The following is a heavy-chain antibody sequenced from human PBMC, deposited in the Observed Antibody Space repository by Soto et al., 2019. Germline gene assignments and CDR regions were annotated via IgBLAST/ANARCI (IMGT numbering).Heavy chain of an antibody. Sequence: SETLSLTCAVYGASLSGNYCNWLRHPPGKGLEWIGEINHSGNTNYNPSLRSRVTISIDTFKNQLSLNLRSVSAAYTAVYYCARATGEFDACGQGSLVTVS. CDR2: INHSGNT. D-gene: IGHD2-21*01. CDR1: GASLSGNY. V-gene: IGHV4-34*01. J-gene: IGHJ5*02. CDR3: ARATGEFDA.